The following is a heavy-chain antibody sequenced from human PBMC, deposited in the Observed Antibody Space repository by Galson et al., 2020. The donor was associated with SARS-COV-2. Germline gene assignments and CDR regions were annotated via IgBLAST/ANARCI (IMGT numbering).Heavy chain of an antibody. Sequence: GGSLRLSCAASGFSFGTYVMSWVRQAPGKGFEWVSSIGASDGTTEYADSVKGRFTISRDNAKYTLYLQMNSLRAEDTATYYCVKPHRTVYGEGYWGQRNLVTVSS. CDR2: IGASDGTT. D-gene: IGHD2-8*01. CDR3: VKPHRTVYGEGY. CDR1: GFSFGTYV. J-gene: IGHJ4*02. V-gene: IGHV3-23*01.